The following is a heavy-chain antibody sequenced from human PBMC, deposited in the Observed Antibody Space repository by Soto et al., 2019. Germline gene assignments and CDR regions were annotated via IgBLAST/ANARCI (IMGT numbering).Heavy chain of an antibody. J-gene: IGHJ4*02. CDR3: ARGGYYDSSGYQVEY. V-gene: IGHV4-30-4*01. CDR1: GGSISSGDYY. D-gene: IGHD3-22*01. CDR2: IYYSGST. Sequence: PSETLSLTCTVSGGSISSGDYYWSWIRQPPGKGLEWIGYIYYSGSTYYNPSLKSRVTISVDTSKNQFSLKLSSVTAADTAVYYCARGGYYDSSGYQVEYWGQGTLVTVSS.